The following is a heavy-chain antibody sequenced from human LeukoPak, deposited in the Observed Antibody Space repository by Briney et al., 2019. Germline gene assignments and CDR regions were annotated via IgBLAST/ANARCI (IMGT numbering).Heavy chain of an antibody. CDR1: GYTFTSYG. J-gene: IGHJ5*02. D-gene: IGHD3-3*01. CDR3: AWGPYDFWSGYYGP. CDR2: ISAYNGNT. V-gene: IGHV1-18*01. Sequence: ASVKVSCKASGYTFTSYGISWVRQAPGQGLEWMGWISAYNGNTNYAQKLQGRVTMTTDTSTSTAYMELRSLRSDDTAVYYCAWGPYDFWSGYYGPWGQGTLDTVSS.